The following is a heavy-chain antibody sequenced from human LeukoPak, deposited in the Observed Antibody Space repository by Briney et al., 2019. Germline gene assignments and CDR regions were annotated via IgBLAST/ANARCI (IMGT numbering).Heavy chain of an antibody. J-gene: IGHJ5*02. CDR2: IIPIFGTA. CDR3: ARRALGYFDWLLRQDNWFDP. CDR1: GGTFSSYA. D-gene: IGHD3-9*01. Sequence: ASVKVSCKASGGTFSSYAISWVLQAPGQGLEWMGGIIPIFGTANYAQKFQGRVTITADESTSTAYMELSSLRSEDTAVYYCARRALGYFDWLLRQDNWFDPWGQGTLVTVSS. V-gene: IGHV1-69*13.